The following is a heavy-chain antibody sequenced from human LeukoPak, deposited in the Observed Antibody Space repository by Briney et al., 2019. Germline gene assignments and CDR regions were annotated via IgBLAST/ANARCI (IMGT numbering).Heavy chain of an antibody. CDR1: GYTFTSYG. Sequence: ASVKVSCKASGYTFTSYGISWVRQAPGQGLEWMGWISAYNGNTNYAQKLQGRVTMTTDTSTSTAYMELRSLRSDDTAVYYCARWGARSDYYDSSDNWFDPWGQGTLVTVSS. CDR2: ISAYNGNT. CDR3: ARWGARSDYYDSSDNWFDP. V-gene: IGHV1-18*01. D-gene: IGHD3-22*01. J-gene: IGHJ5*02.